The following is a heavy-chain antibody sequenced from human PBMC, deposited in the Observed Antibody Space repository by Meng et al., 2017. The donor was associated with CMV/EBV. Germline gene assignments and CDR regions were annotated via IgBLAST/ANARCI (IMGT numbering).Heavy chain of an antibody. D-gene: IGHD4-11*01. J-gene: IGHJ4*02. CDR2: INHSGST. CDR3: ARAPDSKPTTVTTSEYYFDY. CDR1: GGSFSGYY. Sequence: GSLRLSCAVYGGSFSGYYWSWIRQPPGKGLEWIGEINHSGSTYYNPSLKSRVTISVDTSKNQFSLKLSSVTAADTAVYYCARAPDSKPTTVTTSEYYFDYWGQGTLVTVSS. V-gene: IGHV4-34*01.